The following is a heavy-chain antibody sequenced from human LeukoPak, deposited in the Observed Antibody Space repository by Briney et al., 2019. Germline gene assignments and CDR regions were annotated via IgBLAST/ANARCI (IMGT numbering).Heavy chain of an antibody. CDR1: GFTFSSYS. J-gene: IGHJ4*02. Sequence: GGSLRLSCTASGFTFSSYSMNWVRQAPGKGLEWVSSISSSSNYIYYADSVKGRFTISRDNAKNSLYLQMNSLRAEDTAVYYCARGTYGDYQGQGTLVTVS. V-gene: IGHV3-21*01. CDR3: ARGTYGDY. D-gene: IGHD4-17*01. CDR2: ISSSSNYI.